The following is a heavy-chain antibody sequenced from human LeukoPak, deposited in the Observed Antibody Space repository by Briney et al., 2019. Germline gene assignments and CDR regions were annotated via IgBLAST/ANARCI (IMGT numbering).Heavy chain of an antibody. V-gene: IGHV4-34*01. D-gene: IGHD2-2*01. CDR3: ARGYCSSTSCPFDY. CDR2: INHSGST. CDR1: GGSFSGYY. J-gene: IGHJ4*02. Sequence: SETLSPTCAVYGGSFSGYYWSWIRQPPGKGLEWIGEINHSGSTNYNPSLKSRVTISVDTSKNQFSLKLSSVTAADTAVYYCARGYCSSTSCPFDYWGQGTLVTVSS.